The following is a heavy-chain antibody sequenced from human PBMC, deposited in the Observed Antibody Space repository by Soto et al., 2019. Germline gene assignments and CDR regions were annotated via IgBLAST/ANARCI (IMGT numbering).Heavy chain of an antibody. V-gene: IGHV3-23*01. CDR1: GFTFSSYA. D-gene: IGHD2-15*01. J-gene: IGHJ4*02. CDR2: ISGSGGST. Sequence: EVQLLESGGGLVQPGGSLRLSCAASGFTFSSYAMSWVRQAPGKGLEWVSAISGSGGSTYYADSVKGRFTISRDNSKNTLYLQMNSLRAEDTAVYYCAKGPQPDIVVVDCFDYWCQGTLVTVSS. CDR3: AKGPQPDIVVVDCFDY.